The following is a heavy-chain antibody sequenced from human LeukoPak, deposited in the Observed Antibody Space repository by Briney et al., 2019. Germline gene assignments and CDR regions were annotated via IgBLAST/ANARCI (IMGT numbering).Heavy chain of an antibody. CDR3: AKPAGYSSSWYPNFDY. J-gene: IGHJ4*02. CDR1: GFTFSSYG. Sequence: PGGSLRLSCAASGFTFSSYGMHWVRQAPGKGLEWVAFIRYDVSNKYYADSVKGRFTISRDNSKNTLYLQINSLRAEDTAVYYCAKPAGYSSSWYPNFDYWGQGTLVTVSS. V-gene: IGHV3-30*02. CDR2: IRYDVSNK. D-gene: IGHD6-13*01.